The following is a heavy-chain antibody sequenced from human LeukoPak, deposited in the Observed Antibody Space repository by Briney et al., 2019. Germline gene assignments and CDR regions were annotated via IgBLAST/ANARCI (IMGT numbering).Heavy chain of an antibody. V-gene: IGHV6-1*01. D-gene: IGHD3-22*01. CDR2: TYYRSKWSN. CDR3: ARFDSRRKNFDY. J-gene: IGHJ4*02. Sequence: SQTLSLTCVISRDTVSNNNTAWNWIRQSPSRGHEWLGRTYYRSKWSNDYALSVRSRITINADASKNQFSLQLNSVTPEDTAVYYCARFDSRRKNFDYWGQGTLLTVSS. CDR1: RDTVSNNNTA.